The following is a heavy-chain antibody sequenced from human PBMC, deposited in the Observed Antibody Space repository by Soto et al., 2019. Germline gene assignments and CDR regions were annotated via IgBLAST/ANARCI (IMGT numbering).Heavy chain of an antibody. CDR3: SKWSGSGDL. J-gene: IGHJ4*02. CDR2: ISVTPGIT. D-gene: IGHD3-10*01. Sequence: EMQLLESGGGLVQPGGSLRLSCAASGFTMSTYSVTWVRQAPGKGLEWVSGISVTPGITFYADSVKGRFTISRDSSNNAVSLQLNRLSGENTTMYFCSKWSGSGDLWGQGTLVTVSS. CDR1: GFTMSTYS. V-gene: IGHV3-23*01.